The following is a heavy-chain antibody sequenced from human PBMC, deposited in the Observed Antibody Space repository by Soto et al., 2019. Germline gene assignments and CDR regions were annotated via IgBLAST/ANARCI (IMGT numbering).Heavy chain of an antibody. CDR1: AGGIGHNACF. J-gene: IGHJ4*02. D-gene: IGHD3-22*01. V-gene: IGHV4-39*01. Sequence: CAVVAGGIGHNACFSGRIRQHLGKGLEWIGTIHHSGNTYKNPSFETRVTMSVDTSKNQFSLNLRSVFSAHSAIYYCTGYYDSFGYSGQGALVTVS. CDR3: TGYYDSFGY. CDR2: IHHSGNT.